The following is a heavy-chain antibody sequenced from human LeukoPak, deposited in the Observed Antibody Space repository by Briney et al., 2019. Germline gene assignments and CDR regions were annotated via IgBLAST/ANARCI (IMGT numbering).Heavy chain of an antibody. CDR1: GFTVGSNS. D-gene: IGHD2-21*02. V-gene: IGHV3-66*01. J-gene: IGHJ4*02. Sequence: GGSLRLSCAASGFTVGSNSMSWVRQTPGKGLEWVPVIYYGGSTFYADSVQGRVSISRDNSKNIVYLQINNLRAEDSGVYYCARVAKDCGGDSFSDYWGQGTLVTVSS. CDR2: IYYGGST. CDR3: ARVAKDCGGDSFSDY.